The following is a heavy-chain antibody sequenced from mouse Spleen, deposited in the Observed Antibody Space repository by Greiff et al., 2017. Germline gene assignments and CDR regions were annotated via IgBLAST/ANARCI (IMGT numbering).Heavy chain of an antibody. CDR3: AREGGTSYFDY. CDR2: ISSGGGNT. J-gene: IGHJ2*01. CDR1: GFTFSSYA. Sequence: EVKLVESGGGLVKPGGSLKLSCAASGFTFSSYAMSWVRQTPEKRLEWVAYISSGGGNTYYPDSVKGRFTISRDNAKNTLYLQMSSLRSEDTALYYCAREGGTSYFDYWGQGTTLTVSS. V-gene: IGHV5-9*01. D-gene: IGHD4-1*01.